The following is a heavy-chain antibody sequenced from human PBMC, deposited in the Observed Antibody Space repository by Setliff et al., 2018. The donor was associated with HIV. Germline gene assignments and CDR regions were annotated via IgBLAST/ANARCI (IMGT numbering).Heavy chain of an antibody. D-gene: IGHD3-9*01. Sequence: AASVKVSCKASGYTFTGYYMHWVRQAPGQGLEWMGWINPNSGGTTYAQKFQGRVTMTRDTSISTACMEVSRLRSDDTAVYYCAGSILTGYYTFGADYWGQGTLVTVSS. V-gene: IGHV1-2*02. CDR1: GYTFTGYY. CDR2: INPNSGGT. J-gene: IGHJ4*02. CDR3: AGSILTGYYTFGADY.